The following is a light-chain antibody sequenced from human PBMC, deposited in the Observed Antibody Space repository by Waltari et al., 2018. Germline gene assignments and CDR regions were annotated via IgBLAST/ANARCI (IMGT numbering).Light chain of an antibody. Sequence: VLTQSPGPLSLSPGERATLSCRASQRLTKNYLAWYQQKPGQAPRLLIYGASSRAAGIPDRFSGSGSGTDFTLTISRLEPEDFAVYYCQQYGSSIMYTFGQGTKLEIK. CDR3: QQYGSSIMYT. J-gene: IGKJ2*01. CDR1: QRLTKNY. CDR2: GAS. V-gene: IGKV3-20*01.